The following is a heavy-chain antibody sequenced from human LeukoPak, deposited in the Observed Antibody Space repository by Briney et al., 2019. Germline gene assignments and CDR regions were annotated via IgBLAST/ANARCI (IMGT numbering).Heavy chain of an antibody. V-gene: IGHV6-1*01. J-gene: IGHJ3*02. D-gene: IGHD2-2*01. CDR1: GDSVSSNSAA. Sequence: SQTLSLTCAISGDSVSSNSAAWNWIRQSPSRGLEWLGRTYYRSKWYNDYAVSVKSRITINPDTSKNQFSLQLNSVTPEDTAVYYCARDLYNCSSTSCSRRAFDIWGQGTMVTVSS. CDR3: ARDLYNCSSTSCSRRAFDI. CDR2: TYYRSKWYN.